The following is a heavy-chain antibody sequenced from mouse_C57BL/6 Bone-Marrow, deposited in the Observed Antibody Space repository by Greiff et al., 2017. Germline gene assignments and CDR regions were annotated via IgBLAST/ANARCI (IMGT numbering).Heavy chain of an antibody. CDR2: IHPNSGST. D-gene: IGHD4-1*01. J-gene: IGHJ3*01. V-gene: IGHV1-64*01. CDR1: GYTFTSYW. Sequence: QVQLQQPGAELVKPGASVKLSCKASGYTFTSYWMHWVKQRPGQGLEWIGMIHPNSGSTNYNEKFKSKATLTVDKSSSTAYMQLSSLTSEDSAVYYCAIERLGREWFAYWGQGTLVTGSA. CDR3: AIERLGREWFAY.